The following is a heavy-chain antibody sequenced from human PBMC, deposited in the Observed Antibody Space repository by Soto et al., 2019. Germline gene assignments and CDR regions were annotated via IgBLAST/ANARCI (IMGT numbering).Heavy chain of an antibody. CDR2: INHSGST. Sequence: SETLSLTCAVYGGSFSGYYWSWIRQPPGKGLEWIGEINHSGSTNYNPSLKSRVTISVDTSKNQFSLKLSSVTAADTAVYYCARRRAAAGSFGYWGQGTRVTVS. J-gene: IGHJ4*02. CDR3: ARRRAAAGSFGY. D-gene: IGHD6-13*01. V-gene: IGHV4-34*01. CDR1: GGSFSGYY.